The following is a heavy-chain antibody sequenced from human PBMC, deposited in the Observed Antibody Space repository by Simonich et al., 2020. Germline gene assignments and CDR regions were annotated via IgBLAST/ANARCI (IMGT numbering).Heavy chain of an antibody. Sequence: GGGVVQPGRSRGLSCAALGFTFSSCAMHWVPQAPGKGLGWVAVKSYDGSNKYYADSVKGRFTISRDNSKNTLYLQMNSLRAEDTAVYYCARDLGSSYYFDYWGQGTLVTVSS. J-gene: IGHJ4*02. V-gene: IGHV3-30*07. D-gene: IGHD6-6*01. CDR1: GFTFSSCA. CDR3: ARDLGSSYYFDY. CDR2: KSYDGSNK.